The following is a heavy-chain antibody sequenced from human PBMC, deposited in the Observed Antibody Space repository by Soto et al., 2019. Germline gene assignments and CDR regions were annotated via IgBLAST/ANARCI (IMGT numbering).Heavy chain of an antibody. CDR1: GLTVSGKKY. D-gene: IGHD4-17*01. Sequence: DVQLVESGGGLIQPGGSLRLSCAASGLTVSGKKYLAWVRQAPGKGLEWVSALYDVDGTFYADSVKGRFTTSGASSRTIVYLQMNSMRPDDTAVYYCATWHLREHAYDIWGQGTAVTVSS. V-gene: IGHV3-53*01. J-gene: IGHJ3*02. CDR2: LYDVDGT. CDR3: ATWHLREHAYDI.